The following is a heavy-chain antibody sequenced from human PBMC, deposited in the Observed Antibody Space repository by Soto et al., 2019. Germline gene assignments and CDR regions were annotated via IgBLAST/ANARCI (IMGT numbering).Heavy chain of an antibody. CDR2: ISFSSSTI. J-gene: IGHJ5*02. Sequence: EVLLVESGGGLVQPGGALRLSCAASGFTFSSYSMNWVRQAPGKGLEWVSYISFSSSTIFYANSVRGRFTISRDNAKNSLYLQMNTLRDEDTAVYYCARANGMAGSFDPWGQGTLVTVSS. CDR3: ARANGMAGSFDP. CDR1: GFTFSSYS. V-gene: IGHV3-48*02. D-gene: IGHD2-8*01.